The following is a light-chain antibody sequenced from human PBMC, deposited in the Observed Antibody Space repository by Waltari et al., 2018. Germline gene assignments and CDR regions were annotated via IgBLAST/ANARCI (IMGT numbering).Light chain of an antibody. J-gene: IGKJ2*01. CDR3: QQSYSTPYT. CDR1: QSISSY. V-gene: IGKV1-39*01. CDR2: AAS. Sequence: DIQMTPSPSSLSASVGDSVTITCRASQSISSYLNWYQQKPGKDPNLLIYAASGLQSGVPSRCSGSGSGTNCTLTISSLQPEDFVTYYCQQSYSTPYTFGQGTKLEIK.